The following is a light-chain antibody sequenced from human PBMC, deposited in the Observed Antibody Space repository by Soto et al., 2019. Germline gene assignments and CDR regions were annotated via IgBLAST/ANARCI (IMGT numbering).Light chain of an antibody. CDR1: QSVSSY. CDR2: DAS. V-gene: IGKV3-11*01. Sequence: EIVFTQSPATLSLSPGERATLSCMASQSVSSYLAWYQQKPGQAPRLLIYDASNRATGIPARLSGSGSGTDFTLPISSLAPEDFAVYYCQQRSNWPPTFGPGTKVDIK. CDR3: QQRSNWPPT. J-gene: IGKJ3*01.